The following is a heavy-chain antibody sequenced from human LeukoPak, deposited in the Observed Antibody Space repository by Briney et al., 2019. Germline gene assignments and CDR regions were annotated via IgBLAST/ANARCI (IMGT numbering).Heavy chain of an antibody. CDR2: ISGDGGST. D-gene: IGHD3-16*01. J-gene: IGHJ3*02. Sequence: PGGSLRLSCAASGFTLDDYAMHWVRQAPGKGLEWVSLISGDGGSTYYADSVKGRFTISRDNSKNSLYLQMNSLRTEDTALYYCAILSGGRDAFDIWGQGTMVTVSS. CDR1: GFTLDDYA. V-gene: IGHV3-43*02. CDR3: AILSGGRDAFDI.